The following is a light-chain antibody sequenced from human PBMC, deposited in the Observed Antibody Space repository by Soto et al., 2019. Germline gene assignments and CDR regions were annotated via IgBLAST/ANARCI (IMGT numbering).Light chain of an antibody. V-gene: IGLV6-57*03. J-gene: IGLJ3*02. CDR3: QSYDSSNWV. Sequence: NFMLTQPHSVSEPPGXTXXISCXRSSGSIASNYVQWYQQRPGSAPTTVIYEDNQRPSGVPDRFSGSIDSSSNSASLTISGLKTEDEADYYCQSYDSSNWVFGGGTKLTVL. CDR1: SGSIASNY. CDR2: EDN.